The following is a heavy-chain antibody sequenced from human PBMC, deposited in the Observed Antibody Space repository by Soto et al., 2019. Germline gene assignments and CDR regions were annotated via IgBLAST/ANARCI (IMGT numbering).Heavy chain of an antibody. D-gene: IGHD1-26*01. CDR1: GFTFSSYA. Sequence: GWSLRLSCAASGFTFSSYAMHWVRQAPGKGLEWVAVISYDGSNKYYADSVKGRFTISRDNSKNTLYLQMNSLRAEDTAVYYCATIVGATNYYGMDVWGQGTTVTVSS. CDR2: ISYDGSNK. J-gene: IGHJ6*02. V-gene: IGHV3-30-3*01. CDR3: ATIVGATNYYGMDV.